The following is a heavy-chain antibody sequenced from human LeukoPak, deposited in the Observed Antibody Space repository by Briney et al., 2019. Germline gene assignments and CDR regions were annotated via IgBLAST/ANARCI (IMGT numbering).Heavy chain of an antibody. CDR3: AKDRRGTTVVTRAGFQH. CDR1: GFTFSSYA. D-gene: IGHD4-23*01. Sequence: GGSLRLSCAASGFTFSSYAMSWVRQAPGKGLEWVSAISGSGGSTYYADSVKGRFTISRDNSKNTLYLQMNSLRAEDTAVYYCAKDRRGTTVVTRAGFQHWGQGTLVTVSS. CDR2: ISGSGGST. J-gene: IGHJ1*01. V-gene: IGHV3-23*01.